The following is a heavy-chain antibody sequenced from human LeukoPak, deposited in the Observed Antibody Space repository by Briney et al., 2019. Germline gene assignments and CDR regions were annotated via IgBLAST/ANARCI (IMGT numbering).Heavy chain of an antibody. CDR3: AKVLSGSGSPLDY. Sequence: SQTLSLTCTVSGGSISSGGYYWSWIRQPPGKGLEWIGYIYHSGSTYYNPSLKSRVTISVDRSKNQFSLKLSSVTAADTAVYYCAKVLSGSGSPLDYWGQGTLVTVSS. D-gene: IGHD3-10*01. CDR1: GGSISSGGYY. V-gene: IGHV4-30-2*01. CDR2: IYHSGST. J-gene: IGHJ4*02.